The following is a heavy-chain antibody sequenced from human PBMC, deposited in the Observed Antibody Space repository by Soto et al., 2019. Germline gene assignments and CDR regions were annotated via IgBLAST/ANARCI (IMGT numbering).Heavy chain of an antibody. CDR1: GGSISSGGYY. D-gene: IGHD3-9*01. CDR2: IYYSGST. Sequence: SETLSLTCTVSGGSISSGGYYWSWIRQHPGKGLEWIGYIYYSGSTYYNPSLKSRVTISVDTSKNQFSLKLSSVTAADTAVYYCARGTLIYDILTGYYTANWFDPWGQGTLVTSPQ. V-gene: IGHV4-31*03. J-gene: IGHJ5*02. CDR3: ARGTLIYDILTGYYTANWFDP.